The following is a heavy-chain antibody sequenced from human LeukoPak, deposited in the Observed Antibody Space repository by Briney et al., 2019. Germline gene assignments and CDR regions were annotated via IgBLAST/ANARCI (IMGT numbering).Heavy chain of an antibody. J-gene: IGHJ5*02. CDR2: MNPNSGNT. CDR3: ARLGRNSDSSGYWFDH. D-gene: IGHD3-22*01. Sequence: ASVKVTCKASVYTFTSYDINWVRQATGQGLEWMGWMNPNSGNTGYAQKFQGRVTITRNTSISTAYMELSSLRSEDTAVYYCARLGRNSDSSGYWFDHWGQGTLVTVSS. CDR1: VYTFTSYD. V-gene: IGHV1-8*03.